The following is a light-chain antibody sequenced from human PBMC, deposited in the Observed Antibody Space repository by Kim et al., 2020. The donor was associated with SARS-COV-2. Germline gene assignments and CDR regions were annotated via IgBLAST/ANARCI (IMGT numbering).Light chain of an antibody. CDR2: EVN. J-gene: IGLJ2*01. CDR1: SSDVGCYNC. CDR3: SSYAGSNNLV. V-gene: IGLV2-8*01. Sequence: GQPCTISCDETSSDVGCYNCVSWYPQHPGKAPKLMIYEVNKRRSGVPDRFSGSKSGNTASLTVSGLQAEDEADYYCSSYAGSNNLVFGGGTQLTV.